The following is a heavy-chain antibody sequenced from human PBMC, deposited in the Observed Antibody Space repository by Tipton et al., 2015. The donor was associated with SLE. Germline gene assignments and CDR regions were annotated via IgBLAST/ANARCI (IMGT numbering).Heavy chain of an antibody. CDR3: ASGPKPYCGDYYCYMDV. Sequence: TLSLTCTVSGGSISSSSYYWGWIRQPPGKGLEWIGSIYYSGSTYYNPSLKSRVTISVDTSKNQFSRKLSSVTAADTAVYYCASGPKPYCGDYYCYMDVWGKGTTVTVSS. CDR1: GGSISSSSYY. V-gene: IGHV4-39*07. J-gene: IGHJ6*03. D-gene: IGHD1-26*01. CDR2: IYYSGST.